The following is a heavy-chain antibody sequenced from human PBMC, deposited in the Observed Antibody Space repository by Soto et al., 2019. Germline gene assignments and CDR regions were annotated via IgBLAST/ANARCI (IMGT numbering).Heavy chain of an antibody. CDR1: GASINSYY. CDR3: VRSNPNTIFGVVKSRGLDV. Sequence: QVQLQESGPGLVKPSETLSLTCIVSGASINSYYWSWVRQSPGKGLEWIGYIHYSGETNHNPSLKGRVTMSVDTSKNQFSLRLSSVTAADTAVYYCVRSNPNTIFGVVKSRGLDVWGQGTTVTVSS. J-gene: IGHJ6*02. CDR2: IHYSGET. D-gene: IGHD3-3*01. V-gene: IGHV4-59*12.